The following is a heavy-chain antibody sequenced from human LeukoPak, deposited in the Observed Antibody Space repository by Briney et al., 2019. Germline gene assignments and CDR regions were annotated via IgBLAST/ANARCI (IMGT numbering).Heavy chain of an antibody. Sequence: GGSLRLSCAASGFTFSSYAVSWVRHTPGKGLEWVSAISGSGGSTYYADSVKGRFTISRDNSKNTLYLQMNSLRAEDTAVYYCANTLTTVVIPGAFDIWGQGTMVTVSS. CDR3: ANTLTTVVIPGAFDI. J-gene: IGHJ3*02. D-gene: IGHD4-17*01. CDR1: GFTFSSYA. V-gene: IGHV3-23*01. CDR2: ISGSGGST.